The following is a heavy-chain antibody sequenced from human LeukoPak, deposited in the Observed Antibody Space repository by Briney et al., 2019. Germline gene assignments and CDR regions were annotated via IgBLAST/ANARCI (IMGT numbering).Heavy chain of an antibody. J-gene: IGHJ4*02. Sequence: SETLSLTCTVSGGSISSYYWSWIRQPPGKGLEWIGYTYYSGSTNHNPSLKSRVTISVDTSKNQFSLKLSSVTAADTAVYYCARSDQQLVLDYWGQGTLVTVSS. V-gene: IGHV4-59*01. CDR1: GGSISSYY. CDR3: ARSDQQLVLDY. CDR2: TYYSGST. D-gene: IGHD6-13*01.